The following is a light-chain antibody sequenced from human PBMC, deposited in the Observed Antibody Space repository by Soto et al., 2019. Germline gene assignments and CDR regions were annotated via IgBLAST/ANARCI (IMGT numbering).Light chain of an antibody. V-gene: IGLV2-23*02. Sequence: QSALTQPASVSGSPGQSITLSCTGTSSDVGSYNLVSWYQQHPGKAPKLMIYEVSKRPPGVSNRFSGSKSGNTASLTISGLQAEDEADYYCCSYAGSSTFVFGTGTKVTVL. CDR2: EVS. CDR1: SSDVGSYNL. CDR3: CSYAGSSTFV. J-gene: IGLJ1*01.